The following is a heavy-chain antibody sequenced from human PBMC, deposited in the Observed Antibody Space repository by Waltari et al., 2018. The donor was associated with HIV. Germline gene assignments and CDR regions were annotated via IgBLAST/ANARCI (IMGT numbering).Heavy chain of an antibody. J-gene: IGHJ5*02. CDR1: GGSISSSSYY. CDR3: ARVSQTVTYWFDP. CDR2: IYYRGST. D-gene: IGHD4-17*01. V-gene: IGHV4-39*07. Sequence: QLQLQESGPGLVKPSETLSLTCTVSGGSISSSSYYWGWIRQPPGKGLEWIGSIYYRGSTDYNPSLKSLVTISVDTSKNQFSLKLGSVTAADTAVYYCARVSQTVTYWFDPWGQGTLVTVSS.